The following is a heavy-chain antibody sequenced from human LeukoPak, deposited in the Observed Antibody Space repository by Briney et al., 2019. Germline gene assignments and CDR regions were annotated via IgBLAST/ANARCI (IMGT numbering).Heavy chain of an antibody. CDR3: AKEAYYYDSSGYIDFDY. CDR1: GFTFSSYG. Sequence: EPGGSLRLSCAASGFTFSSYGMHWVRQAPGKGLEWVAVISYDGSNKHYADSVKGRFTISRDNSKNTLYLQMNSLRAEDTAVYYCAKEAYYYDSSGYIDFDYWGQGTLVTVSS. J-gene: IGHJ4*02. V-gene: IGHV3-30*18. D-gene: IGHD3-22*01. CDR2: ISYDGSNK.